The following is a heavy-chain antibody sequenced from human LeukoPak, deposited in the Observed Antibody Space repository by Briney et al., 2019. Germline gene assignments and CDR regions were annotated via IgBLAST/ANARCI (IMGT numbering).Heavy chain of an antibody. CDR2: ISGGANT. D-gene: IGHD1-26*01. CDR1: EFTFNSYA. V-gene: IGHV3-23*01. J-gene: IGHJ4*02. CDR3: AKSSPYSATYFDY. Sequence: GGSLRLSCVASEFTFNSYAMSWVRQAPGKGLEWVSAISGGANTYYADSVKGRFTISRDNSKNTLYLQMNSLRAEDTAVYYCAKSSPYSATYFDYWGQGTLVTVSS.